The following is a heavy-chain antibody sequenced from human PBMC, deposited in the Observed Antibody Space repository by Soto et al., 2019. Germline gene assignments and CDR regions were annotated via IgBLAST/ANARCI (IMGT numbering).Heavy chain of an antibody. Sequence: EVQLLESGGGLVQPGGSLRFSCAASGFTFSSYAMTWVRQAPGKGLEWVSGLSPSGTRTYYADSVKGRFTISRDNANNTLYLQMNSLRAEDTAVYFCAKDEEGNYDFWSGFFDYWGQGTLVTVSP. CDR1: GFTFSSYA. V-gene: IGHV3-23*01. J-gene: IGHJ4*02. CDR2: LSPSGTRT. D-gene: IGHD3-3*01. CDR3: AKDEEGNYDFWSGFFDY.